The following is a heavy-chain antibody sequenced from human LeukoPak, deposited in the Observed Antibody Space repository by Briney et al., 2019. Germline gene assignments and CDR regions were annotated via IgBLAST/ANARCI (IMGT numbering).Heavy chain of an antibody. CDR3: AKDSSGWFYFDY. D-gene: IGHD6-19*01. CDR1: GFTFSSYA. J-gene: IGHJ4*02. Sequence: GGSLRLSCAASGFTFSSYAMSWVRQAPGKGLEWVSAISGSGGSTYYADSVKGRFTISRDNSKNALYLQMNSLRAEDTAVYYCAKDSSGWFYFDYWGQGTLVTVSS. CDR2: ISGSGGST. V-gene: IGHV3-23*01.